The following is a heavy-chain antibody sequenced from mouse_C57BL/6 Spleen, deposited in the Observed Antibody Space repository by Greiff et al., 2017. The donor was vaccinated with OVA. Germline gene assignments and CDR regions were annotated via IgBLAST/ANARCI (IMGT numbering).Heavy chain of an antibody. Sequence: EVQLQQSGPELVKPGASVKISCKASGYTFTDYYMNWVKQSHGKSLEWIGDINPNNGGTSYNQKFKGKATLTVDKSSSTAYMQLSSLTYEDSAVYYCANYYGSSHYYAMDYWGQGTSVTVSS. D-gene: IGHD1-1*01. CDR3: ANYYGSSHYYAMDY. CDR1: GYTFTDYY. J-gene: IGHJ4*01. CDR2: INPNNGGT. V-gene: IGHV1-26*01.